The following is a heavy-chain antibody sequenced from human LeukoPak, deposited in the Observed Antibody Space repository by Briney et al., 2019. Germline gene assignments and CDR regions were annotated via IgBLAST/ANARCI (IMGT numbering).Heavy chain of an antibody. D-gene: IGHD2-15*01. V-gene: IGHV4-39*01. CDR3: ATPDLRNCSGGSCYYFDY. J-gene: IGHJ4*02. CDR2: LYYSGST. Sequence: SETLSLTCTVSGGSISSGDYYWSWIRQPPGKGLEWLGSLYYSGSTYYNPSLKSRATISVDTSKNQFSLRLNSLTAADTAVYYCATPDLRNCSGGSCYYFDYWGQGALVTVSS. CDR1: GGSISSGDYY.